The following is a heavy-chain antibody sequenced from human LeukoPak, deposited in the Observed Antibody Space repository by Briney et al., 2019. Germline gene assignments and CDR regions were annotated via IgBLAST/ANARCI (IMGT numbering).Heavy chain of an antibody. J-gene: IGHJ4*02. D-gene: IGHD2-2*01. Sequence: ASVKVSCKASGYTFTSYCISWVRQAPGQGLEWMGWISAYNGNTNYAQKLQGRDTMTTDTSTSTAYMELRSLRSDDTAVYYCARDDIVVVPAAMGFDYWGQGTLVTVSS. V-gene: IGHV1-18*04. CDR3: ARDDIVVVPAAMGFDY. CDR1: GYTFTSYC. CDR2: ISAYNGNT.